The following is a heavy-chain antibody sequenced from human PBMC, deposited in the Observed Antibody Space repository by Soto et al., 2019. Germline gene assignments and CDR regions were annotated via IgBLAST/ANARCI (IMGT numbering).Heavy chain of an antibody. Sequence: GGSLRLSCAASGFTFSSYGMHWVRQAPGKGLEWVAVISYDGSNKYYADSVKGRFTISRDNSKNTLYLQMNSLRAEDTAVYYCAKEDYDILTGLGALDYWGQGTLVTVSS. V-gene: IGHV3-30*18. CDR1: GFTFSSYG. CDR3: AKEDYDILTGLGALDY. D-gene: IGHD3-9*01. J-gene: IGHJ4*02. CDR2: ISYDGSNK.